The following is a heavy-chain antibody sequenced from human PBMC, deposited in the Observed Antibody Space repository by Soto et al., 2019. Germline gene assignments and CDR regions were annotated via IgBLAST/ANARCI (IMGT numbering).Heavy chain of an antibody. Sequence: GASVKVSCKASGYTFTSYGISWVRQAPGQGLEWMGWISAYNGNTNYAQKLQGRVTMTTDTSTSTAYMELRSLRSDDTAVYYCARSQGGVATSYYYYGLDVWGQGTTVTVSS. D-gene: IGHD5-12*01. CDR3: ARSQGGVATSYYYYGLDV. CDR2: ISAYNGNT. V-gene: IGHV1-18*01. CDR1: GYTFTSYG. J-gene: IGHJ6*02.